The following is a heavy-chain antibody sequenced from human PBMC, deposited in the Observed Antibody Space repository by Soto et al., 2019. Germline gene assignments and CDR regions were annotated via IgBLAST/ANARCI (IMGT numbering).Heavy chain of an antibody. Sequence: GGSLRLSCAASGFTFSSYGMHWVRQAPGKGLEWVAVISYDGSNKYYADSVKGRFTISRDNSKNTLYLQMNSLRAEDTAVYYCAKGSGYYSSAFDIWGQGTMVTVSS. V-gene: IGHV3-30*18. CDR3: AKGSGYYSSAFDI. D-gene: IGHD3-22*01. CDR1: GFTFSSYG. CDR2: ISYDGSNK. J-gene: IGHJ3*02.